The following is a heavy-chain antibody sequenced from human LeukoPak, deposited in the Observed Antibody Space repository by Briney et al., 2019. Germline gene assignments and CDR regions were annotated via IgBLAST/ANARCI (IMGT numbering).Heavy chain of an antibody. D-gene: IGHD2-2*02. V-gene: IGHV3-7*01. J-gene: IGHJ6*02. Sequence: GGSLRLSCAASGFTFSSYWMSWVRRAPGKGLEWVANIKQDGSEKYYVDSVKGRFTISRDNAKNSLYLQMNSLRAEDTAVYYCARDSIYYCSSTSCYTSGWVDYYGMDVWGQGTTVTVSS. CDR2: IKQDGSEK. CDR1: GFTFSSYW. CDR3: ARDSIYYCSSTSCYTSGWVDYYGMDV.